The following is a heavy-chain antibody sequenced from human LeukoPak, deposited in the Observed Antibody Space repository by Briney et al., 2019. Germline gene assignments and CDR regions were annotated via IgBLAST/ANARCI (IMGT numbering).Heavy chain of an antibody. CDR3: AKDRSGYSYGLPPYYFDY. J-gene: IGHJ4*02. V-gene: IGHV3-23*01. CDR2: IRGSDGST. D-gene: IGHD5-18*01. CDR1: AFTFSSYT. Sequence: GGSLRLSCVASAFTFSSYTMTWVRQAPGKGLEWVSSIRGSDGSTYYADSVKGRFTISRDNSKNTLYLQMNSLRAEDTAVYYCAKDRSGYSYGLPPYYFDYWGQGTLVTVSS.